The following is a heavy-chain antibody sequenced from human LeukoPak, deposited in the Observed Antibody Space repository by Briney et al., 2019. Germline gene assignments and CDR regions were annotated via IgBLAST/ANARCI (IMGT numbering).Heavy chain of an antibody. CDR3: ARRVFRRSYYYSHWFDP. Sequence: PSETLSLTCTVSGGSISSYYWSWLRQPPGKGLEYIGYTHYSGATNYNPSLKSRVTISLDTSKNQFSLKLSSVTAADTAVYYCARRVFRRSYYYSHWFDPWGQGTLVTVSS. V-gene: IGHV4-59*12. CDR2: THYSGAT. D-gene: IGHD3-10*01. CDR1: GGSISSYY. J-gene: IGHJ5*02.